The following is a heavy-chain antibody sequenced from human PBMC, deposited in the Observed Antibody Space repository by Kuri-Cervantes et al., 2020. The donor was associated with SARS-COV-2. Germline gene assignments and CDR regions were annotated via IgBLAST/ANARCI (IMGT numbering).Heavy chain of an antibody. Sequence: SQTLSLTCAASGFTFSGYWMTWVRQSPGKRLEWIGEVNHIGGANYNPSLRSRVTISVDPSKAQFSLNLISVTAADTAVYYCARLGGYRSGYNWFDPWGQGTLVTVSS. CDR1: GFTFSGYW. J-gene: IGHJ5*02. CDR3: ARLGGYRSGYNWFDP. CDR2: VNHIGGA. D-gene: IGHD5-18*01. V-gene: IGHV4-34*01.